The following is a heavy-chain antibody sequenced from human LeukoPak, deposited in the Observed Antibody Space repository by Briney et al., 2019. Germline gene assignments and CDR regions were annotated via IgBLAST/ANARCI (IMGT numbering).Heavy chain of an antibody. V-gene: IGHV4-59*01. CDR1: GGSITGYY. CDR2: IYYSGTT. Sequence: PSETLSLTCTVSGGSITGYYWNWIRQPPGQGLEWIGYIYYSGTTNYNPSLNSRVTMSVDTSKNQFSLKLSSVTAAGTAVYYCARFTYDSSGSNYYFDYWGQGTLVTASS. D-gene: IGHD3-22*01. CDR3: ARFTYDSSGSNYYFDY. J-gene: IGHJ4*02.